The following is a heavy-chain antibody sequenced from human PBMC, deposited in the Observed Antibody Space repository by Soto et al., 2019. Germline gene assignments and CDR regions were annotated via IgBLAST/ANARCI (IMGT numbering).Heavy chain of an antibody. CDR3: ASRGYSYGFSLGMDV. J-gene: IGHJ6*02. V-gene: IGHV4-31*03. CDR2: IYYSGST. CDR1: GGSISSGGYY. D-gene: IGHD5-18*01. Sequence: QVQLQESGPGLVKPSQTLSLTCTVSGGSISSGGYYWSWIRQHPGKGLEWIGYIYYSGSTYYNPSRKSRVTISVDTSKNPFSLKLSSVTAADTAVYYCASRGYSYGFSLGMDVWGQGTTVTVSS.